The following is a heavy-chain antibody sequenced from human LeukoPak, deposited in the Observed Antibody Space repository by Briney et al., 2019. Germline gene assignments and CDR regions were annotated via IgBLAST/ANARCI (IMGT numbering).Heavy chain of an antibody. CDR3: ARKGAYSSSKEGYYYYMDV. D-gene: IGHD6-6*01. V-gene: IGHV1-8*03. Sequence: ASVKVSCKASGYTFTSYDINWVRQATGQGLEWMGWMNPNSGNTGYAQKFQGRVTITRNTSISTAYMELSSLRSEDTAVYYCARKGAYSSSKEGYYYYMDVWGKGTTVTVSS. CDR2: MNPNSGNT. J-gene: IGHJ6*03. CDR1: GYTFTSYD.